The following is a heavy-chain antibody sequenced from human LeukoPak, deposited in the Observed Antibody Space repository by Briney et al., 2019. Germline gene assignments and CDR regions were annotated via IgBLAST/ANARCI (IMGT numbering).Heavy chain of an antibody. CDR1: GFTVSSNY. J-gene: IGHJ4*02. CDR2: ISGSGGST. Sequence: GGSLRLSCAASGFTVSSNYRSWVRQAPGKGLEWVSAISGSGGSTYYADSVKGRFTISRDNSKNTLYLQMNSLRAEDTAVYYCAKRGDLGSYLDYWGQGTLVTVSS. CDR3: AKRGDLGSYLDY. D-gene: IGHD1-26*01. V-gene: IGHV3-23*01.